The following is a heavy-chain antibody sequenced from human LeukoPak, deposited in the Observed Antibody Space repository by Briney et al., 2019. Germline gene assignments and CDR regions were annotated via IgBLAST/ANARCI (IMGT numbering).Heavy chain of an antibody. D-gene: IGHD6-13*01. J-gene: IGHJ4*02. Sequence: SETLSLTCTVSGGSISSYYWSWIRQPPGKGLEWIGYIYYSGSTNYNPSLKGRVTISVDTSKNQFSLKLSSVTAADTAVYYCARHAAAYDYWGQGTLVTVSS. V-gene: IGHV4-59*01. CDR3: ARHAAAYDY. CDR1: GGSISSYY. CDR2: IYYSGST.